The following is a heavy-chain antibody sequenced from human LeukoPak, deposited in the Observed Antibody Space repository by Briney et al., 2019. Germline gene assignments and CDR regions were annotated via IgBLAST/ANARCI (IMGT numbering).Heavy chain of an antibody. CDR3: AREVKQQLVSFLCAFDI. CDR1: GGSFSGYY. CDR2: INHSGST. D-gene: IGHD6-13*01. Sequence: PSETLSLTCAVYGGSFSGYYWSWIRQPPGKGLEWIGEINHSGSTNYNPSLKSRVTISVDTSKNQFPLKLSSVTAADTAVYYCAREVKQQLVSFLCAFDIWGQGTMVTVSS. J-gene: IGHJ3*02. V-gene: IGHV4-34*01.